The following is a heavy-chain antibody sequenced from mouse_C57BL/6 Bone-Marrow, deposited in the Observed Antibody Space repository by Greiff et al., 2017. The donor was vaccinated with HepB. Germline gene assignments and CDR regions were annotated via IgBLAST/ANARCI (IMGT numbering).Heavy chain of an antibody. CDR3: ARTNYYGSSHWYFDV. Sequence: QVTLKESGPGILQPSQTLSLTCSFSGFSLSTFGMGVGWIRQPSGKGLEWLAHIWWDDDKYYNPALKSRLTISTDTSKNQVFLKIANVDTADTATYYCARTNYYGSSHWYFDVWDTGTTVTVSS. CDR2: IWWDDDK. D-gene: IGHD1-1*01. V-gene: IGHV8-8*01. J-gene: IGHJ1*03. CDR1: GFSLSTFGMG.